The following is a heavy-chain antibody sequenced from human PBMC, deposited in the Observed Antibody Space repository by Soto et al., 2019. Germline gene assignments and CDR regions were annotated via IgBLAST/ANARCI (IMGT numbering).Heavy chain of an antibody. CDR2: IIPISGTA. CDR1: GGTFSSYA. V-gene: IGHV1-69*01. Sequence: QVQLVQSGAEVKKPGSSVKVSCKASGGTFSSYAISWVRQAPGQGLEWMGGIIPISGTANYAQKFQGRVTITADESTSTAYMKLSSPRSEDTAVYYSARSQSRSTSLEIYYYYYYGMDVWGQGTTVTVSS. J-gene: IGHJ6*02. D-gene: IGHD2-2*01. CDR3: ARSQSRSTSLEIYYYYYYGMDV.